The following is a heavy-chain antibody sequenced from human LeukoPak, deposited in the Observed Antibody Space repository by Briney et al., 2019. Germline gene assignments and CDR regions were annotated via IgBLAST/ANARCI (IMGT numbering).Heavy chain of an antibody. V-gene: IGHV4-4*07. CDR1: GDSMSSYS. CDR3: VRGSANWFDP. CDR2: IYTSGST. D-gene: IGHD3-10*01. Sequence: PSETLSLTCTVSGDSMSSYSWSWVRQPAGKGLEWIGRIYTSGSTNYNPSLKSRVTISVDKSKNQFSLRLSSVTAADTAVYYCVRGSANWFDPWGQGTLVTVSS. J-gene: IGHJ5*02.